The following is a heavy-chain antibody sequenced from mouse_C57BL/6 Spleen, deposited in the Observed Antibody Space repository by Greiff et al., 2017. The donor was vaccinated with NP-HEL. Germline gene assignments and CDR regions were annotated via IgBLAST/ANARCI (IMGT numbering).Heavy chain of an antibody. Sequence: EVMLVESGGGLVKPGGSLKLSCAASGFTFSDYGMHWVRQAPEKGLEWVAYISSGSSTIYYADTVKGRFTISRDNAKNTLFLQMTSLRSEDTAMYYCAFDYDVGDAMDYWGQGTSVTVSS. CDR2: ISSGSSTI. J-gene: IGHJ4*01. CDR3: AFDYDVGDAMDY. D-gene: IGHD2-4*01. CDR1: GFTFSDYG. V-gene: IGHV5-17*01.